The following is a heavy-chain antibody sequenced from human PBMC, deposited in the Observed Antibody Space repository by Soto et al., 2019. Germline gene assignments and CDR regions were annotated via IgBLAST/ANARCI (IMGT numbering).Heavy chain of an antibody. D-gene: IGHD2-21*01. V-gene: IGHV3-11*06. CDR3: VRGGGGGQFDY. Sequence: QIKLVESGGGLVKPGGSLGLSCAASGFTFSDFYMTWVRQTPGQGLEWLSCISINSNHKEYGDSVKGRHTISRDNAKNSLYLQKNSLRADDTAVYYCVRGGGGGQFDYWGQGTLVTVSS. CDR1: GFTFSDFY. J-gene: IGHJ4*02. CDR2: ISINSNHK.